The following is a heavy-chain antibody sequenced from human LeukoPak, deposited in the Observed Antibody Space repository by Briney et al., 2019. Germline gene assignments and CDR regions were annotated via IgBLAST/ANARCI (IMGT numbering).Heavy chain of an antibody. J-gene: IGHJ4*02. CDR3: ARCLEGGDILTGSGY. V-gene: IGHV3-21*01. D-gene: IGHD3-9*01. Sequence: GGSLRLSCAASGFTFSSYSMNWVRQAPGKGLEWFSSIRTSSSYIYYAGSVKGRFTISRDNTKNSLYLQMNSLRAEDTAGYYCARCLEGGDILTGSGYWGQGTLVTVSS. CDR2: IRTSSSYI. CDR1: GFTFSSYS.